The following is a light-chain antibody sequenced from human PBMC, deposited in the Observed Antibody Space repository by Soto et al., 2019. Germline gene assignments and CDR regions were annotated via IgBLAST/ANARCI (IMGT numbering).Light chain of an antibody. CDR1: QHISSNY. J-gene: IGKJ1*01. Sequence: EIVLTQSPGTLSLSPGERATLSCRASQHISSNYLAWYQQKPGQAPRLLIYGASTRATGIPDRFSGSGSGTDFILTISRLEPEDFAVYYCQQYGSSPRTFGQGTKVELK. V-gene: IGKV3-20*01. CDR3: QQYGSSPRT. CDR2: GAS.